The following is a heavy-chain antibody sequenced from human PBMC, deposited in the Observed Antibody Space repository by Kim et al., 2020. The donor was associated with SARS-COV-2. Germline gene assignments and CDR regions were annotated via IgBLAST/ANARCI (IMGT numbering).Heavy chain of an antibody. J-gene: IGHJ6*02. D-gene: IGHD2-2*01. CDR3: ARVKRSTSWMDV. Sequence: SFNPSLRTRFTISLDTSKTQFSLRLNSVSAADTAVYFCARVKRSTSWMDVWGQGTTVTVSS. V-gene: IGHV4-59*01.